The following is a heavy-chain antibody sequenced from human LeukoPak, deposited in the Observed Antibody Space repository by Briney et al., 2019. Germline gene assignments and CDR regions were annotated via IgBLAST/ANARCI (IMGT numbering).Heavy chain of an antibody. CDR1: GYTFTSFE. CDR3: ARETTPVAFDI. V-gene: IGHV1-8*03. CDR2: MHPNSGNT. D-gene: IGHD4-17*01. Sequence: ASVKVSCKASGYTFTSFEINWVRQATGQGLEWMGRMHPNSGNTGYAQKFQGRVTITRNTSITTAYMELSSLRSEDTAVYYCARETTPVAFDIWGQGTMVTVSS. J-gene: IGHJ3*02.